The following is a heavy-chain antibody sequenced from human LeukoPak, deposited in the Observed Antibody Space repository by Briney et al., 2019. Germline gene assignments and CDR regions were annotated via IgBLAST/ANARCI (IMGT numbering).Heavy chain of an antibody. J-gene: IGHJ4*02. Sequence: PSETLSLTCAVYGGSFSGYYWSWIRQPPGKGLEWIGEINHSGSTNYNPSLKSRVTISVDTSKNQFSLKLSSVTAADTAVYYCARGMWLRPLDYWGQGTLVTVSS. V-gene: IGHV4-34*01. D-gene: IGHD5-12*01. CDR2: INHSGST. CDR1: GGSFSGYY. CDR3: ARGMWLRPLDY.